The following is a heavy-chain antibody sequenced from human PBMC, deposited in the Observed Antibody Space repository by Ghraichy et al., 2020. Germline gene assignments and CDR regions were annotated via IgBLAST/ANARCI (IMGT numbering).Heavy chain of an antibody. CDR3: ARGHRDYDSSGYIDY. Sequence: SETLSLTCAVYGGSFSGYYWSWIRQPPGKGLEWIGEINHSGSTNYNPSLKSRVTISVDTSKNQFSLKLSSVTAADTAVYYCARGHRDYDSSGYIDYWGQGTLVTVSS. CDR2: INHSGST. V-gene: IGHV4-34*01. D-gene: IGHD3-22*01. CDR1: GGSFSGYY. J-gene: IGHJ4*02.